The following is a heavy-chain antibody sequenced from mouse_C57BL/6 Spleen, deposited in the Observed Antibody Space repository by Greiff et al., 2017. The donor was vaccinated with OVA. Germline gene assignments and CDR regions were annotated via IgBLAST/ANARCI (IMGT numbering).Heavy chain of an antibody. CDR3: ARSRGDDGYRFDY. CDR1: GYTFTSYW. V-gene: IGHV1-53*01. CDR2: INPSNGGT. D-gene: IGHD2-3*01. J-gene: IGHJ2*01. Sequence: QVQLQQPGTELVKPGASVKLSCKASGYTFTSYWMHWVKLRPGQGLEWIGNINPSNGGTNYNEKFKSKATLTVDKSSSTAYMKLSRPTSEDTAVYYCARSRGDDGYRFDYWGQGTTLTVSA.